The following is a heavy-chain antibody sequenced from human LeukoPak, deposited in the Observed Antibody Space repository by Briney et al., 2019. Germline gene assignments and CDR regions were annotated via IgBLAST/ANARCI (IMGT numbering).Heavy chain of an antibody. D-gene: IGHD6-19*01. Sequence: PSETLSLTCAVCGGSFSSYYWSWIRQPPGKGLEWIGYIYYSGSTNYNPSLKSRVTISVDTSKNQFSLKLSSVTAADTAVYYCARQGGGYSGGWYVGWGQETLVTVSS. J-gene: IGHJ4*02. V-gene: IGHV4-59*08. CDR2: IYYSGST. CDR1: GGSFSSYY. CDR3: ARQGGGYSGGWYVG.